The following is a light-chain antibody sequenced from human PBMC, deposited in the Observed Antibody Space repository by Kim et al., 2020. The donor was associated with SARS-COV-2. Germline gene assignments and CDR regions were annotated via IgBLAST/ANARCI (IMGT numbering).Light chain of an antibody. J-gene: IGLJ1*01. CDR3: AAWDDSLHGYV. Sequence: GQGVTVSCTGGSSNVGNKTVNWYQHLPGTTPKLLVHTNNQRPSGVPDRFSGSKSGTTASLAISGLQSDDEADYYCAAWDDSLHGYVFGTGTKVTVL. CDR1: SSNVGNKT. V-gene: IGLV1-44*01. CDR2: TNN.